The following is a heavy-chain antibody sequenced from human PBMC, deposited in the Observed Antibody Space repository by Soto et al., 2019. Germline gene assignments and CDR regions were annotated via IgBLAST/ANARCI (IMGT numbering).Heavy chain of an antibody. Sequence: GGSLRLPCAASGFTFSNAWMNWVRQAPGKGLEWVGRIKSKTDGGTTDYAAPVKGRFTISRDDSKNTLYLQMNSLKTEDTAVYYCTTDRYDFWSGYFYYYGMDVWGQGTTVTVSS. D-gene: IGHD3-3*01. CDR2: IKSKTDGGTT. CDR1: GFTFSNAW. J-gene: IGHJ6*02. CDR3: TTDRYDFWSGYFYYYGMDV. V-gene: IGHV3-15*07.